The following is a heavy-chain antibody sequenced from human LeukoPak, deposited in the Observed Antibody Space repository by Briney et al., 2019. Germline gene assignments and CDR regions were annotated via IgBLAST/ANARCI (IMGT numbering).Heavy chain of an antibody. J-gene: IGHJ4*02. CDR1: GLTFSSYV. V-gene: IGHV3-23*01. Sequence: GGSLRLSCAASGLTFSSYVMTWVRQAPGKGLEWVSALSHSSDSTFYPDSVKGRFTVSRDNAKNSLYLQMNSLRAEDTAVYYCARDFGEYYDYVWGSYRRFDYWGQGTLVTVSS. D-gene: IGHD3-16*02. CDR3: ARDFGEYYDYVWGSYRRFDY. CDR2: LSHSSDST.